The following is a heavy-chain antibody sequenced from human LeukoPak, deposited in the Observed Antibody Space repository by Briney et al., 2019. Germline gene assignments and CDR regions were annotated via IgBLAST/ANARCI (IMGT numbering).Heavy chain of an antibody. CDR1: GFTFSSYA. J-gene: IGHJ4*02. V-gene: IGHV3-23*01. CDR3: AKYSGSYYYPPNWDS. Sequence: GGSLRLSCAASGFTFSSYAMSWVRQAPEKGLEWVSTISGSGGGTYYADSVKGRFTISRDNSKNTMYLQMNSLRAEDTAVYFCAKYSGSYYYPPNWDSWGQGTLVTVSS. D-gene: IGHD1-26*01. CDR2: ISGSGGGT.